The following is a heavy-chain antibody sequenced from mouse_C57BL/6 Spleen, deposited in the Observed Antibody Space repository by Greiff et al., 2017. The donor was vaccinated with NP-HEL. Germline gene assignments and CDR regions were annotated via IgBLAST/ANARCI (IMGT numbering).Heavy chain of an antibody. D-gene: IGHD1-1*01. CDR2: IYPGDGDT. CDR1: VYAFSSSW. V-gene: IGHV1-82*01. Sequence: VQLQESGPELVKPGASVKISCKASVYAFSSSWMNWVKQRPGKGLEWIGRIYPGDGDTNYNGKFKGKATLTADKSSSTAYMQLSSLTSEDSAVYFCARQGVTTVVVPYAMDYWGQGTSVTVSS. J-gene: IGHJ4*01. CDR3: ARQGVTTVVVPYAMDY.